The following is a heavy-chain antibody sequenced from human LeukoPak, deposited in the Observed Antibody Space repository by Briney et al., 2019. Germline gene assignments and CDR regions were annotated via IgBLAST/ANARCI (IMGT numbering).Heavy chain of an antibody. D-gene: IGHD1-26*01. CDR2: IYDAGNT. Sequence: GGSLRLSCAASGFTVSSNHMHWVRQAPEKGLEWVSIIYDAGNTHFADSVKGRFTVSRDNSNNTVYLQMNSLRPEDTALYYCARDKGGMYSLDIWGQGTMVTVSS. CDR3: ARDKGGMYSLDI. V-gene: IGHV3-66*02. CDR1: GFTVSSNH. J-gene: IGHJ3*02.